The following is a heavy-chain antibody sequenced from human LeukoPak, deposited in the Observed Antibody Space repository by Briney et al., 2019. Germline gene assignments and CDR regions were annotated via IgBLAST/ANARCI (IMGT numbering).Heavy chain of an antibody. V-gene: IGHV1-18*01. Sequence: ASVKVSCKASGGTFSSYAINWVRQAPGQGLEWMGWISTYNGYTNYAQNLQGRVTMTTDTSASTVYLELRSLRSDDTAVYYCARTPPPTIVGAHYFDYWGQGTLVTVSS. D-gene: IGHD1-26*01. CDR2: ISTYNGYT. J-gene: IGHJ4*02. CDR1: GGTFSSYA. CDR3: ARTPPPTIVGAHYFDY.